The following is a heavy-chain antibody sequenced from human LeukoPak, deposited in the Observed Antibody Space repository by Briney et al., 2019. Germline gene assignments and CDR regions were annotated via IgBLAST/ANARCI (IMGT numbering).Heavy chain of an antibody. CDR1: GFTFSNYA. V-gene: IGHV3-23*01. CDR2: IYGSDDKT. CDR3: AKTQGYYDA. J-gene: IGHJ5*02. Sequence: GGSLRLPCVASGFTFSNYAMSWVRQAPGKGLELVSGIYGSDDKTVYGDAVKGRFTISRDNSKNTLYLQMNSLRADDTAVYYCAKTQGYYDAWGQGALVTVSS. D-gene: IGHD2-15*01.